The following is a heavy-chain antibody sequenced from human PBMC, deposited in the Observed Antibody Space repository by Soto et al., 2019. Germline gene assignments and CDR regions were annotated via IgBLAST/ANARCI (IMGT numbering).Heavy chain of an antibody. D-gene: IGHD4-4*01. CDR3: ARSRDGYSFYFYYGMDG. CDR2: ILHDGSAE. Sequence: GGSLRLSCAASGFTFTNYDMHWVRQAPGKGLEWMAIILHDGSAEYYADSVKGRFTISRDNSKNTLYLQMNSLRAEDTAVYYCARSRDGYSFYFYYGMDGWGQGTKVTVSS. CDR1: GFTFTNYD. J-gene: IGHJ6*02. V-gene: IGHV3-30*03.